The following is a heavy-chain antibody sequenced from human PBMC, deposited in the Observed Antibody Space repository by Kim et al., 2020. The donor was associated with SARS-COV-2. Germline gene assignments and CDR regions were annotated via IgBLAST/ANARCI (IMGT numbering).Heavy chain of an antibody. V-gene: IGHV4-30-4*01. CDR3: ARDPFSITIFGVVITDAFDI. J-gene: IGHJ3*02. CDR2: IYYSGST. Sequence: SETLSLTCTVSGGSISSGDYYWSWIRQPPGKGLEWIGYIYYSGSTYYNPSLKSRVTISVDTSKNQFSLKPSSVTAADTAVYYCARDPFSITIFGVVITDAFDIWGQGTMVTVSS. D-gene: IGHD3-3*01. CDR1: GGSISSGDYY.